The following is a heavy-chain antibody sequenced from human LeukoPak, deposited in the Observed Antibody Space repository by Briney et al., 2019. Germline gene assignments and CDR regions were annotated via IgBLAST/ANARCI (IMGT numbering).Heavy chain of an antibody. D-gene: IGHD4-23*01. CDR1: GYTFTNYY. J-gene: IGHJ5*02. V-gene: IGHV1-46*01. CDR3: ARDNSVEDTAWWFDP. CDR2: INPSGGST. Sequence: ASVKVSCKASGYTFTNYYMHWVRQAPGQGLEWMGLINPSGGSTSYAEKFQGRVIMTRDMSTTTDYMELSSLRSEDTAVYYCARDNSVEDTAWWFDPWGQGTLVTVSS.